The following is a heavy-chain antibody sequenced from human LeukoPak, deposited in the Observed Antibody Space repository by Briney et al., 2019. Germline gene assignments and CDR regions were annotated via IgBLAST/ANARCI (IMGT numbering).Heavy chain of an antibody. V-gene: IGHV4-30-4*01. CDR3: ARGGDTPFDP. J-gene: IGHJ5*02. CDR2: INYSGST. Sequence: PSETLSLTCTVSGGSISSGDYYWSWIRQPPGKGLEWIGFINYSGSTYYNPSLKSRVTISVDKFKNQFSLNLISVTAADTAMYYCARGGDTPFDPWGQGTLITVSS. CDR1: GGSISSGDYY. D-gene: IGHD2-21*02.